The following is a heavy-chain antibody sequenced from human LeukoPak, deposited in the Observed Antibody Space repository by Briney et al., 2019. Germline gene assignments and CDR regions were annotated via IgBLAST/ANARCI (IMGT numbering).Heavy chain of an antibody. V-gene: IGHV1-18*01. CDR1: GYTFTSYG. D-gene: IGHD3-10*01. J-gene: IGHJ4*02. CDR3: AREPYYGSGSYYKPLADY. Sequence: VASVKVSCKASGYTFTSYGISWVRQAPGQGLEWMGWISAYNGNTNYAQKLQGRVTMTTDTSTSTAYMEPRSLRSGDTAVYYCAREPYYGSGSYYKPLADYWGQGTLVTVSS. CDR2: ISAYNGNT.